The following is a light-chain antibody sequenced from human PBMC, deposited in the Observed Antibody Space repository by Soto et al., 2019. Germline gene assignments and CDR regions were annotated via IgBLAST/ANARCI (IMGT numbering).Light chain of an antibody. CDR1: QSVSDNY. CDR3: QQRSNWAIT. Sequence: EIVLTQSPATLSLSPGERATLSCRASQSVSDNYLAWYQQRPGQAPRLLIYDASSRATGIPARFSGSGSGTDFTLTISSLEPEDFAVYYCQQRSNWAITFGGGTKVEIK. V-gene: IGKV3-11*01. CDR2: DAS. J-gene: IGKJ4*01.